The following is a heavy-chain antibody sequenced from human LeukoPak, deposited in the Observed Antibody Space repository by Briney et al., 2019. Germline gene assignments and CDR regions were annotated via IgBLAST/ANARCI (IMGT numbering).Heavy chain of an antibody. J-gene: IGHJ4*02. Sequence: GGSLRLSCAASGFTFSSYSMNWVRQAPGKGLEWVSSISSSSSYIYYADSVKGRFTISRDNAKNSLYLQMNSLRAEDTAVYYCARDGVPNWGFFDYWGQGTLVTVSP. CDR3: ARDGVPNWGFFDY. V-gene: IGHV3-21*01. D-gene: IGHD7-27*01. CDR1: GFTFSSYS. CDR2: ISSSSSYI.